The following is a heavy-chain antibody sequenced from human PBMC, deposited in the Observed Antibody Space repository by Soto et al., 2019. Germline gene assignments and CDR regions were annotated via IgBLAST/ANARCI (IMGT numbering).Heavy chain of an antibody. CDR3: ARGRITMGRGVFYYYYYGMDV. CDR1: CGSISSYY. V-gene: IGHV4-59*12. CDR2: INYSGST. D-gene: IGHD3-10*01. Sequence: SETLSLTCTFSCGSISSYYWSWIRQPPGKGLECIGYINYSGSTNYNPSLKSRVTISVDTSKSQFSLKLSSVTAADTAVYYCARGRITMGRGVFYYYYYGMDVWGQGTTVTVSS. J-gene: IGHJ6*02.